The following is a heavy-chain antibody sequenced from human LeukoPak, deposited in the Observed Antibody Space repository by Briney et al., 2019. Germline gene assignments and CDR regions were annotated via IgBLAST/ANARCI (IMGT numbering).Heavy chain of an antibody. CDR1: GGSISRYY. J-gene: IGHJ3*02. CDR3: ARDPDLYDILTGYYTDAFDI. CDR2: IYISGST. Sequence: SETLSLTCTVSGGSISRYYRSWLQQPPATGREWTGRIYISGSTNYNPSLKSRLTMPVDTSQKQFYLKLSSVTAADTAVYYCARDPDLYDILTGYYTDAFDIWGQGTMVNVSS. D-gene: IGHD3-9*01. V-gene: IGHV4-4*07.